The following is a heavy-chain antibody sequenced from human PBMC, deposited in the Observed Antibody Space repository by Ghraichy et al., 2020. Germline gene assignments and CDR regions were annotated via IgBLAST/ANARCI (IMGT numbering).Heavy chain of an antibody. V-gene: IGHV3-11*01. CDR2: ISSGGGTI. CDR1: GFTFSDYY. Sequence: GGSLRLSCEASGFTFSDYYINWIRQAPGKGLEWVSYISSGGGTIDYADSVKGRFTISRDNAKNSLFLQMSSLRADDTAVYYCAVRGVAAVQYYDLDDWGHGTTVTVSS. J-gene: IGHJ6*02. CDR3: AVRGVAAVQYYDLDD. D-gene: IGHD6-19*01.